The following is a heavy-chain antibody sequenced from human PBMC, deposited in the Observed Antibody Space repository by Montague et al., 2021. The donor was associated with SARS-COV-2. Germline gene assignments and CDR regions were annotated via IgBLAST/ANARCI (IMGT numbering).Heavy chain of an antibody. CDR2: INHSGST. J-gene: IGHJ4*02. CDR3: ARGSTVTHY. D-gene: IGHD4-17*01. V-gene: IGHV4-34*01. CDR1: GGSFSGYY. Sequence: SETLSLTCAVYGGSFSGYYWSWIRQPPGKGPEWIGEINHSGSTNYNPSFKSRVTISVDTSKNQFSLKLSSVTAADTAVYYCARGSTVTHYWGQGTLVTVSS.